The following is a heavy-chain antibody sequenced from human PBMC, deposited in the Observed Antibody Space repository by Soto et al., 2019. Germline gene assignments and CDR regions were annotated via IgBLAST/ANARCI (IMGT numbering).Heavy chain of an antibody. V-gene: IGHV1-8*01. CDR1: GYTFTSYD. CDR3: ARALSGYDRCPSKKYYYYYYMDV. Sequence: QVQLVQSGAEVKKPGASVKVSCKASGYTFTSYDINWVRQATGQGLEWMGWMNPNSGNTGYAQKFQGRVTMTRNTSISTDYMELSSLRSEHTAVYYCARALSGYDRCPSKKYYYYYYMDVWGKGTTVTVSS. J-gene: IGHJ6*03. CDR2: MNPNSGNT. D-gene: IGHD5-12*01.